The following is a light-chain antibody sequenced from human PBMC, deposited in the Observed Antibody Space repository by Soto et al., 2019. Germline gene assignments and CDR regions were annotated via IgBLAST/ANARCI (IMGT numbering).Light chain of an antibody. V-gene: IGKV3-20*01. CDR1: QSVNDNY. J-gene: IGKJ1*01. CDR3: QQYAASPRP. Sequence: EIVLTQSPGTLSLSPRERATLSCRASQSVNDNYLAWYQHKPGQAPRLLIYGASSRAPGIPDRFSGSGSGTDFTLTISRLEPEDFAIYYCQQYAASPRPFGQGTHVDVK. CDR2: GAS.